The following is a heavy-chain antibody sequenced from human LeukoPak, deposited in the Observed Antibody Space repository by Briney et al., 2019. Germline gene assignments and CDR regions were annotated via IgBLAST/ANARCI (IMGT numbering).Heavy chain of an antibody. J-gene: IGHJ4*02. Sequence: PSETLSLTCTVSGDSIRSYYWSWIRQPPGKGLEWIGYLYYSGSTNYNPSLKSRVTISVDTSKNQFSLKLSSVTAADTAVYFCARGSMVNYYGSSGYYNYWGQGILVTVSS. CDR2: LYYSGST. D-gene: IGHD3-22*01. CDR3: ARGSMVNYYGSSGYYNY. V-gene: IGHV4-59*01. CDR1: GDSIRSYY.